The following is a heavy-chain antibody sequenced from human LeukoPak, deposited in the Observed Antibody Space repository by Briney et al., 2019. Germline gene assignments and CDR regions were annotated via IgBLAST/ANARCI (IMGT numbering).Heavy chain of an antibody. D-gene: IGHD5-24*01. Sequence: GRSLRLSCAASGFTFSNYDVHWVRQAPGKGLEWVAVIWYDGGNKYYVDSVKGRFTISRDISKNTLYLQMNSLSAEDTAVYYCARHGYNYGFDYWGQGTLVTVSS. CDR1: GFTFSNYD. CDR3: ARHGYNYGFDY. V-gene: IGHV3-33*01. J-gene: IGHJ4*02. CDR2: IWYDGGNK.